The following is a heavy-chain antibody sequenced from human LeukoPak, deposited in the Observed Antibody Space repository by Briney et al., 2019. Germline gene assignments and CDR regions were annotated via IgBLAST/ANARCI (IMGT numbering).Heavy chain of an antibody. CDR3: ARGDYPRGFDP. J-gene: IGHJ5*02. D-gene: IGHD4/OR15-4a*01. CDR1: GFTVSSNY. Sequence: GGSLRLSCAASGFTVSSNYMSWVRQAPGKGLEWVSVIYSGGSTYYADSVKGRFTISRDNSKNTLYLQMNSLRAEDAAVYYCARGDYPRGFDPWGQGTLVTVSS. V-gene: IGHV3-53*01. CDR2: IYSGGST.